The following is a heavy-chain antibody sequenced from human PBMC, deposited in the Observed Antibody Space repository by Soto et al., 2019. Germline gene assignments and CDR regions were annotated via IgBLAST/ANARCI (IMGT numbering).Heavy chain of an antibody. CDR2: IIPIFGTA. CDR1: GGTFSSYA. V-gene: IGHV1-69*06. Sequence: QVQLVQSGAEVKKPGSSVKVSCKASGGTFSSYAISWVRQAPGQGREWMGGIIPIFGTANYAQKFQGRVTITADKSTSTDYMEMSSLRSEDTAVYYCARGEYDAWYYYGMDVWGQGTTVTVSS. CDR3: ARGEYDAWYYYGMDV. D-gene: IGHD1-1*01. J-gene: IGHJ6*02.